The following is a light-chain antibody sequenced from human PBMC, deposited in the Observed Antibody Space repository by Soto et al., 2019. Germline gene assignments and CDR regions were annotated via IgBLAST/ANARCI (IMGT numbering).Light chain of an antibody. J-gene: IGLJ1*01. CDR1: SSDIGAYDY. V-gene: IGLV2-14*01. Sequence: QSALTQPASLSGSPGQSITISCTGTSSDIGAYDYVSWFQKHPGKAPKLMISEVNNRPSGVSNRFSGSKSGNTAYLTISGLKVEDEAEYFLLSFTTTTTHVFGTGTQVTXL. CDR3: LSFTTTTTHV. CDR2: EVN.